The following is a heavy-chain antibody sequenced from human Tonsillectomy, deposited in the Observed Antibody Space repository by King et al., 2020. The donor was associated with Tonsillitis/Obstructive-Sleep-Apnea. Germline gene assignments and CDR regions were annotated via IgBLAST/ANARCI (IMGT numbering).Heavy chain of an antibody. D-gene: IGHD2-8*01. CDR2: IFYSGST. CDR3: ARDMVLEAGGDAFDI. V-gene: IGHV4-59*01. J-gene: IGHJ3*02. Sequence: VQLQESGPGLVKPSETLSLTCSVSGGSISSYYWSWIRQPPGKGLEWIGYIFYSGSTNYNSSLRSRVTISVDTCKNQFSLKLSSVTAADTAVYYCARDMVLEAGGDAFDIWGQGTMVTVSS. CDR1: GGSISSYY.